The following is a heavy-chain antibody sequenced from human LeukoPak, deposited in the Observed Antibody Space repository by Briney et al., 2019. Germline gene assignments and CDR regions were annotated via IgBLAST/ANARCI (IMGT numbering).Heavy chain of an antibody. CDR1: GFTFSSYG. J-gene: IGHJ6*02. V-gene: IGHV3-33*01. CDR2: IWYDGSNK. CDR3: ARDRGRQYSSSWYPGVRYYYGMDV. D-gene: IGHD6-13*01. Sequence: QPGRSLRLSCAASGFTFSSYGMHWVRQAPGKGLEWVAVIWYDGSNKYYADSVKGRFTISRDNSKNTLYLQMNSLRAEDTAVYYCARDRGRQYSSSWYPGVRYYYGMDVWGQGTTVTASS.